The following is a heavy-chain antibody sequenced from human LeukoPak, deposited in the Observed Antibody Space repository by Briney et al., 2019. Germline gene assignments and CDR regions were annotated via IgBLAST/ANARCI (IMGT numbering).Heavy chain of an antibody. V-gene: IGHV4-38-2*02. J-gene: IGHJ4*02. CDR1: GYSISSGYY. CDR2: IYHSGST. CDR3: AREGLYSYGLDY. D-gene: IGHD5-18*01. Sequence: SETLSLTCTVSGYSISSGYYWGWIRQPPGQGLEWIGSIYHSGSTCYNPSLKSRVTISVDTSKNQFSLKLSSVTAADTAVYYCAREGLYSYGLDYWGQGTLVTVSS.